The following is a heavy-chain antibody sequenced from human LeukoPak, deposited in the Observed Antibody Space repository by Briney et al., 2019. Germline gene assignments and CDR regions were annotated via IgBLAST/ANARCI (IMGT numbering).Heavy chain of an antibody. CDR2: IIPILGIA. D-gene: IGHD2-15*01. J-gene: IGHJ6*02. CDR1: GGTFSSYA. CDR3: ARDRGDCSGGSCYSYYYGMDV. Sequence: SVKVSCKASGGTFSSYATSWVRQAPGQGLEWMGRIIPILGIANYAQKFQGRVTITADKSTSTAYMELSSLRSEDTAVYYCARDRGDCSGGSCYSYYYGMDVWGQGTTVTVSS. V-gene: IGHV1-69*04.